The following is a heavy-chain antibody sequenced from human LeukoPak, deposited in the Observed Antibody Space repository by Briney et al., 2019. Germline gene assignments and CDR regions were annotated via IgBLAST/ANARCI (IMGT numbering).Heavy chain of an antibody. J-gene: IGHJ3*02. CDR3: ARDSGGAIFGVVIISYAFDI. CDR2: LNAGNGNT. V-gene: IGHV1-3*01. CDR1: GYTFTSYG. D-gene: IGHD3-3*01. Sequence: ASVKVSCKASGYTFTSYGISWVRQAPGQGLEWMGWLNAGNGNTKYSQKFQGRVTITRDTSASTAYMELSSLRSEDTAVYYCARDSGGAIFGVVIISYAFDIWGQGTMVTVSS.